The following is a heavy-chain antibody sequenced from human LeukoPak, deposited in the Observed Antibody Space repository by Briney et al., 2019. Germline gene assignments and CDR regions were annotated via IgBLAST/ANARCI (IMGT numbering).Heavy chain of an antibody. V-gene: IGHV1-2*02. CDR2: INPNSGGT. D-gene: IGHD2-21*02. CDR1: GYTFTGYY. J-gene: IGHJ4*02. Sequence: ASVKVSCKASGYTFTGYYIHWVRQAPGQGLEWMGWINPNSGGTNYAQKFQGRVTMTRDTSISTAYMELSRLRSDDTAVYYCARVAYCGGDCYCFDYWGQGTLVTVSS. CDR3: ARVAYCGGDCYCFDY.